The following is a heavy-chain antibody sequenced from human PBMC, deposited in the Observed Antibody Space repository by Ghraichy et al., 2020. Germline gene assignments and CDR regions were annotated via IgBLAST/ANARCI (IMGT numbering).Heavy chain of an antibody. Sequence: SETLSLTCTVSGGSISSYYWSWIRQPPGKGLEWIGYIYYSGSTNYNPSLKSRVTISVDTSKNQFSLKLSSVTAADTAVYYCARVDGSGSYLNYYYYGMDVWGQGTTVTVSS. CDR2: IYYSGST. CDR3: ARVDGSGSYLNYYYYGMDV. CDR1: GGSISSYY. D-gene: IGHD3-10*01. J-gene: IGHJ6*02. V-gene: IGHV4-59*01.